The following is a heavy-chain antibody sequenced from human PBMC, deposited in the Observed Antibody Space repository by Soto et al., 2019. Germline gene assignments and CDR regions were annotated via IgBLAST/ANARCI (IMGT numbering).Heavy chain of an antibody. V-gene: IGHV3-21*01. D-gene: IGHD1-1*01. CDR2: ISGSGNYT. CDR1: VFTFSCYS. CDR3: AREGINKYNEYYFDS. J-gene: IGHJ4*02. Sequence: PWGSLLVACASSVFTFSCYSMNWVRQAPGKGLEWVSSISGSGNYTHYADFLRGRFTISRDNAKTSLYLKMNSLRAEDTAVYYCAREGINKYNEYYFDSWGKGTVVTVS.